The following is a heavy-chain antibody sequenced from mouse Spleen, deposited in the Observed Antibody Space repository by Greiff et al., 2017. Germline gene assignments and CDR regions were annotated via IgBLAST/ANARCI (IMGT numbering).Heavy chain of an antibody. Sequence: EVMLVESGGGLVQPGGSRKLSCAASGFTFSSFGMHWVRQAPEKGLEWVAYISSGSSTIYYADTVKGRFTISRDNPKNTLFLQMTSLRSEDTAMYYCARSRDGDYWGQGTSVTVSS. CDR1: GFTFSSFG. CDR2: ISSGSSTI. J-gene: IGHJ4*01. CDR3: ARSRDGDY. D-gene: IGHD2-3*01. V-gene: IGHV5-17*02.